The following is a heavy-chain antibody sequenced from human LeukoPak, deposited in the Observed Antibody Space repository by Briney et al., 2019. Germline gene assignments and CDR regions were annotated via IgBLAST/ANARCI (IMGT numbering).Heavy chain of an antibody. Sequence: SETLSLTCTVSGGSISSSSYYWGWIRQPPGKGLEWIGSIYYSGSTYYNPSLKSRVTISVDTSKNQFSLKLSSVTAADTAVYYCARGERYCSGGSCYGYFDYWGQGTLVTVSS. D-gene: IGHD2-15*01. V-gene: IGHV4-39*07. J-gene: IGHJ4*02. CDR2: IYYSGST. CDR1: GGSISSSSYY. CDR3: ARGERYCSGGSCYGYFDY.